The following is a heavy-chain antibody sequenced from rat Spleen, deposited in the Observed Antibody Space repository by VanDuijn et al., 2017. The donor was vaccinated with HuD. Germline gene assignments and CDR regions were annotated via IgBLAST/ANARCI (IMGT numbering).Heavy chain of an antibody. V-gene: IGHV5-7*01. CDR2: IIYDGSRT. D-gene: IGHD4-3*01. CDR3: VRQDTSGYSNWFAY. CDR1: GFTFSDYA. Sequence: EVQLVESGGGLVQPGRSLKLSCAASGFTFSDYAMAWVRQAPKKGLEWVATIIYDGSRTYYRDSVKGRFTVSRDNSKNTLYLQVDSLRSEDTATYYCVRQDTSGYSNWFAYWGQGTLVTVSS. J-gene: IGHJ3*01.